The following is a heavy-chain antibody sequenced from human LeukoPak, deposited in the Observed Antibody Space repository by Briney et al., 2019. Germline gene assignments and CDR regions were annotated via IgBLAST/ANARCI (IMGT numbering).Heavy chain of an antibody. CDR1: GFTFRTYW. V-gene: IGHV3-74*01. Sequence: GRSLRLSCAVSGFTFRTYWMHWVRQVPGEGLVWVSRINEDGSITNYADAVKGRFSISRDNAKNTLYLQMNSLRAEDTAVYYSGRDLGGSSGYWGQGTLVTVST. J-gene: IGHJ4*02. CDR2: INEDGSIT. D-gene: IGHD3-10*01. CDR3: GRDLGGSSGY.